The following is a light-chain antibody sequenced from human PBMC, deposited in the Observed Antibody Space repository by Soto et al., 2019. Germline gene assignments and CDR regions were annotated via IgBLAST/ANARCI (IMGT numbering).Light chain of an antibody. CDR2: GNS. V-gene: IGLV1-40*01. CDR1: SSNIGAGYD. CDR3: QSYDTSVSGARV. Sequence: QSVLTQPPSVSGAPGQRVTISCTGSSSNIGAGYDVHWYQQLPGTAPKLLIYGNSNRPSGVPDRFSGSKSGTSASLAITGLQAEDEADYYGQSYDTSVSGARVFGGGTKVTVL. J-gene: IGLJ3*02.